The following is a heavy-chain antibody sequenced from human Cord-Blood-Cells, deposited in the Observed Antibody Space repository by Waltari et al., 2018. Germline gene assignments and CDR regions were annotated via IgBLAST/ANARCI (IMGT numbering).Heavy chain of an antibody. Sequence: QLQLQESGPGLVKPSETLSLTCTVSGGSISSSSYYWGWIRQPPGKGLEWIGSIYYSGRTYYNPSLKSRVTISVDTSKNQFSLKLSSVTAADTAVYYCARIPAQIVVVPAADYWGQGTLVTVSS. CDR1: GGSISSSSYY. J-gene: IGHJ4*02. V-gene: IGHV4-39*01. D-gene: IGHD2-2*01. CDR2: IYYSGRT. CDR3: ARIPAQIVVVPAADY.